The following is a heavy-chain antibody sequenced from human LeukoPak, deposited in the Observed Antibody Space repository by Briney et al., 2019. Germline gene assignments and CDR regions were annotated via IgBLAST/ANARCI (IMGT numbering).Heavy chain of an antibody. Sequence: SETLSLTCAVYGGSFSGYYWSWIRQPPGKGLEWIGEINHSGSTNYNPSLKSRVTISVDTSKNQFSLKPSSVTAADTAVYYCASIVVVPAATDYWGQGTLVTVSS. J-gene: IGHJ4*02. V-gene: IGHV4-34*01. CDR2: INHSGST. D-gene: IGHD2-2*01. CDR3: ASIVVVPAATDY. CDR1: GGSFSGYY.